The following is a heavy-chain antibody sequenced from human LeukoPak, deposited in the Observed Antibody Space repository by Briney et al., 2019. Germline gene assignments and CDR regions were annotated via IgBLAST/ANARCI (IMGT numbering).Heavy chain of an antibody. Sequence: PGGSLRLSCAASGFTVSANYMSWVRQAPGKGLEWVSVIYSGGSTYYADSARGRFTISRDSSKNTLSLQMHSLRTEDTAVYYCAREGSDSANPRAFDIWGQGTMVTVSS. V-gene: IGHV3-66*02. D-gene: IGHD5-18*01. CDR2: IYSGGST. J-gene: IGHJ3*02. CDR3: AREGSDSANPRAFDI. CDR1: GFTVSANY.